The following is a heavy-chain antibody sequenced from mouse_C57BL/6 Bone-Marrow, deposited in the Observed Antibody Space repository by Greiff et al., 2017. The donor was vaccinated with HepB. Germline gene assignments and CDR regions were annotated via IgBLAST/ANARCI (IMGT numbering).Heavy chain of an antibody. V-gene: IGHV5-9-1*02. D-gene: IGHD1-1*01. Sequence: EVMLVESGEGLVKPGGSLKLSCAASGFTFSSYAMSWVRQTPEKRLEWVAYISSGGDYIYYADTVKGRFTISRDNARNTLYLQMSSLKSEDTAMYYCTRDYGSSPYAMDYWGQGTSVTVSS. J-gene: IGHJ4*01. CDR2: ISSGGDYI. CDR3: TRDYGSSPYAMDY. CDR1: GFTFSSYA.